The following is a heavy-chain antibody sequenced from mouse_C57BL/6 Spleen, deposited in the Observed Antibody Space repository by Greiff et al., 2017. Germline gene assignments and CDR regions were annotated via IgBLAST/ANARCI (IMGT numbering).Heavy chain of an antibody. CDR2: FHPYNGYT. CDR3: ARRGSSSFDY. D-gene: IGHD1-1*01. V-gene: IGHV1-47*01. J-gene: IGHJ2*01. Sequence: QVQLQQSGAELVKPGASVKMSCKASGYTFTSYPIEWMKQNHGKRLEWIGNFHPYNGYTKYNEKLKGKATMTVEKSSSTFYLELSRLTSDDSAIYYCARRGSSSFDYWGQGTTLTVSS. CDR1: GYTFTSYP.